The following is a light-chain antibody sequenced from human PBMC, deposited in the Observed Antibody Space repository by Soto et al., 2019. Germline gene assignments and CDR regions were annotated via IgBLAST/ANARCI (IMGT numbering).Light chain of an antibody. CDR1: SSDVGGYNY. Sequence: QSALTQPRSVSGSRGQSVTISCTGTSSDVGGYNYVSWYQQHPGTAPKLMIYDVSMRPSGVPDRFSGSKSGNTASLTISGLQAEDEADYSCCSYAGSYTFYVFGTGTKLTVL. CDR2: DVS. CDR3: CSYAGSYTFYV. V-gene: IGLV2-11*01. J-gene: IGLJ1*01.